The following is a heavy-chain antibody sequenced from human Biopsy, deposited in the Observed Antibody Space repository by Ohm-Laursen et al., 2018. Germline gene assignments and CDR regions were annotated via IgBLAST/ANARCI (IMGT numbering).Heavy chain of an antibody. D-gene: IGHD3-3*01. CDR1: GGSIISYY. V-gene: IGHV4-59*01. Sequence: GTLSLTCGVSGGSIISYYWTWIRQPPGKGLEWIGHVYNGGITNYNPSLKSRVTISKDTSKNQFSLQVNSVTAADTAVYYCARTPRDSFWSGSYKRGLWFDPWGQGTLVIVSS. J-gene: IGHJ5*02. CDR2: VYNGGIT. CDR3: ARTPRDSFWSGSYKRGLWFDP.